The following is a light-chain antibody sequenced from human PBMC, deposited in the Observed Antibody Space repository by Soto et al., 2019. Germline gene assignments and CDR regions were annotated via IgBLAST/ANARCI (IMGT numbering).Light chain of an antibody. Sequence: EIVMTQSPAILSVSPGERATLSCRASQSVSSNLAWYQQKPGQAPRLLMYGASTRATGIPDRFSGSGSGTEFTLTISSLQSEDFAVYYCQQHNNWPPWTFGQGTKVEIK. V-gene: IGKV3-15*01. J-gene: IGKJ1*01. CDR2: GAS. CDR3: QQHNNWPPWT. CDR1: QSVSSN.